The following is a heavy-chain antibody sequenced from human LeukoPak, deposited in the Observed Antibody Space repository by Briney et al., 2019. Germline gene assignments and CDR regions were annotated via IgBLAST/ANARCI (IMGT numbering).Heavy chain of an antibody. V-gene: IGHV4-39*07. CDR1: GGSISGSIYY. CDR3: ARETSGSYYDYYYYYMDV. CDR2: IYYSGTT. J-gene: IGHJ6*03. D-gene: IGHD1-26*01. Sequence: SETLSLTCTVSGGSISGSIYYWAWIRQPPGKGLEWIGSIYYSGTTYYNPSLKSRVTMSVDTSKNQFSLKLSSVTAADTAVYYCARETSGSYYDYYYYYMDVWGKGTTVTVSS.